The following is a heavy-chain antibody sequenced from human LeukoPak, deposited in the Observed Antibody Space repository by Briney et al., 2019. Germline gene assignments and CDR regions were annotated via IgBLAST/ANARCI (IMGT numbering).Heavy chain of an antibody. V-gene: IGHV3-9*01. CDR1: GFIFYDYA. J-gene: IGHJ4*02. CDR2: ISWNSGST. CDR3: AKDLTAAGKGPADY. D-gene: IGHD6-13*01. Sequence: GRSLRLSCAACGFIFYDYAMHWVRQAPGKGLEGVSGISWNSGSTGYADSVKGRFTISRDNAKNSLYLQMNSLRAEDTALYYCAKDLTAAGKGPADYWGQGTLVTVSS.